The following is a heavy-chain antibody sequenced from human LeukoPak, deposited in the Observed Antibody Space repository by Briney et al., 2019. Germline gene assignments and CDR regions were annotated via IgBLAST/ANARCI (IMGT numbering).Heavy chain of an antibody. CDR2: INPSGGST. V-gene: IGHV1-46*01. J-gene: IGHJ4*02. CDR1: GYTFTSYY. CDR3: ARDPYDGDYAPYFDY. Sequence: ASVKVSCKASGYTFTSYYMHWVRQAPGQGLEWMGIINPSGGSTSYAQKFQGRVTMTRDTSTSTVYMKLSSLRSEDTAVYYCARDPYDGDYAPYFDYWGQGTLVTVSS. D-gene: IGHD4-17*01.